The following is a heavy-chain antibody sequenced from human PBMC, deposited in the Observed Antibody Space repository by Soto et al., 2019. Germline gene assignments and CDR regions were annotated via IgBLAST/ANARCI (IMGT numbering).Heavy chain of an antibody. CDR1: GGSISSYY. D-gene: IGHD3-10*01. Sequence: SETLSLTCTVSGGSISSYYWSWIRQPPGKGLEWIGYIYYSGSTNYNPSLKSRVTISVDTSKNQFSLKLSSVTAADTAVYYCARHVTMVRGVIIVGWFDPWGQGTLVTVSS. V-gene: IGHV4-59*08. CDR2: IYYSGST. CDR3: ARHVTMVRGVIIVGWFDP. J-gene: IGHJ5*02.